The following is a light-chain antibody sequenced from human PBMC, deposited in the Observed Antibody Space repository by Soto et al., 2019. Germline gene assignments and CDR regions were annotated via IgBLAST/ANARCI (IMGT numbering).Light chain of an antibody. Sequence: QSVLTQPRSVSGYPGQSVLISCTGTNSDVGAYDYVSWYQQHPGKAPKLIIYDGTKRPSGVPDRFSASKSGNTASLTISGLQAEDEDDYYCCSYAGSNTWVVGGGTQLTVL. CDR3: CSYAGSNTWV. CDR1: NSDVGAYDY. CDR2: DGT. J-gene: IGLJ3*02. V-gene: IGLV2-11*01.